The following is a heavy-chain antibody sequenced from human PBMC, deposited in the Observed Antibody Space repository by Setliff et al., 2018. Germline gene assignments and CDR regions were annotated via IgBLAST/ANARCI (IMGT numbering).Heavy chain of an antibody. Sequence: PGGSLRLSCAASGFTFSRYWMSWVRQAPGKGLEWVSVISGSGGSTYYADSVKGRFTISRDNSKNTLYLQMNSLRAEDTAVYYCGSRGGSSSWSLYYYYYYMDVWGKGTTVTVSS. CDR2: ISGSGGST. CDR3: GSRGGSSSWSLYYYYYYMDV. V-gene: IGHV3-23*01. CDR1: GFTFSRYW. J-gene: IGHJ6*03. D-gene: IGHD6-13*01.